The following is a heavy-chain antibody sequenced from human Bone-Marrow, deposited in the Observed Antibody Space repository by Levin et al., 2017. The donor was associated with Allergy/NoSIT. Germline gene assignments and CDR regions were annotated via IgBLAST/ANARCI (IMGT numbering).Heavy chain of an antibody. Sequence: SCAASGFTFSSYAMSWVRQAPGKGLEWVSAISGSGGSTYYADSVKGRFTISRDNSKNTLYLQMNSLRAEDTAVYYCAKDQTSYGDYVCFDYWGQGTLVTVSS. CDR1: GFTFSSYA. CDR3: AKDQTSYGDYVCFDY. CDR2: ISGSGGST. V-gene: IGHV3-23*01. J-gene: IGHJ4*02. D-gene: IGHD4-17*01.